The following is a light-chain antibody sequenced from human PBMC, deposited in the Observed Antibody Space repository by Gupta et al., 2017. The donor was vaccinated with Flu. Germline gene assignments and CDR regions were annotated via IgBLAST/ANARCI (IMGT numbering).Light chain of an antibody. J-gene: IGKJ4*01. CDR1: QIVGANS. CDR3: QQYDNSPLT. CDR2: GLS. Sequence: EIVLTQSPATLSLSPGEGATLSCRASQIVGANSVAWYQQKPGHAPRLLIYGLSSRATDIPDRFSGGGSGTDFTLTISRLEREDFAVYYCQQYDNSPLTFGGGTKVEI. V-gene: IGKV3-20*01.